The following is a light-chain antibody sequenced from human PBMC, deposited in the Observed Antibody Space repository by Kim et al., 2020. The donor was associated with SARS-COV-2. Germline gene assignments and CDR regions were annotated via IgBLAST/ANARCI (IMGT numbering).Light chain of an antibody. J-gene: IGKJ1*01. CDR2: GAS. V-gene: IGKV3D-7*01. CDR1: QSVSSSY. Sequence: PGESVTLSCRASQSVSSSYLTWYQQKPGQAPRLLIYGASTRATGIPARFSGSGSGTDFTLTISSLQPEDFAVYYCQQDYNLPWTFGQGTKVDIK. CDR3: QQDYNLPWT.